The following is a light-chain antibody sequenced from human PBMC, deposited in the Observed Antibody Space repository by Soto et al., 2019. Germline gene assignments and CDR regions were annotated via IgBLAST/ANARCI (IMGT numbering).Light chain of an antibody. J-gene: IGKJ5*01. V-gene: IGKV1-8*01. CDR1: QGISSY. Sequence: AIWMTQSPSSLSASTGDRVTITCRASQGISSYLAWYQQKPGKAPKLLIYAASTLQSGVPSRFSGSGSGTDFTLTISCLQSEDFATYYCQQYYSYPSFGQGTRLEIK. CDR3: QQYYSYPS. CDR2: AAS.